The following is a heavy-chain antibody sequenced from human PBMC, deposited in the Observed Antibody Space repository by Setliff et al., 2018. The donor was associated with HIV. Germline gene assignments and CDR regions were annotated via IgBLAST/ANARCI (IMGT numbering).Heavy chain of an antibody. CDR2: IYYDGST. J-gene: IGHJ4*02. D-gene: IGHD4-17*01. CDR3: ARDPPGYGDSKDC. V-gene: IGHV4-39*07. Sequence: ETLSLTCIVSGGSISPTNYCWGWIRQPPGKGLEWIGNIYYDGSTYYNPSLKSRVIISLDTSKNQLSLRLSSMTAADTAVYYCARDPPGYGDSKDCWGQGKLVTVSS. CDR1: GGSISPTNYC.